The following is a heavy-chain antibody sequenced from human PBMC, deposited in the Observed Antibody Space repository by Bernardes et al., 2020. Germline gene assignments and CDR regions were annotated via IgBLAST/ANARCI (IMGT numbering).Heavy chain of an antibody. V-gene: IGHV3-21*01. D-gene: IGHD3-16*02. Sequence: GGSLRLSCAASGFTFSSYSMNWVRQAPGKGLEWVSSISSSSSYISYADTVKGRFTISRDNAKNSLYLQRNSLKAEATAVYYCARDQSPFYDYVWGSYRPDNYFDYWGQGTLVTVSS. CDR3: ARDQSPFYDYVWGSYRPDNYFDY. CDR2: ISSSSSYI. CDR1: GFTFSSYS. J-gene: IGHJ4*02.